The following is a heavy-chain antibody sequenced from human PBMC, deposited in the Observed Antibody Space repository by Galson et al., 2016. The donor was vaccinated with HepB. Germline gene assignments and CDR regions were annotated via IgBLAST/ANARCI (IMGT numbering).Heavy chain of an antibody. V-gene: IGHV3-33*01. Sequence: SLRLSCAASGFTLSAYNMHWVRQAPGKGLEWVAIIWYAGTNKYYTDSVRGRFTIYKDNSKNTLYLQMNSLRAEDTAVYYCARDNYRMPLDPWGQGTLVTVSS. CDR2: IWYAGTNK. D-gene: IGHD4-11*01. CDR1: GFTLSAYN. CDR3: ARDNYRMPLDP. J-gene: IGHJ5*02.